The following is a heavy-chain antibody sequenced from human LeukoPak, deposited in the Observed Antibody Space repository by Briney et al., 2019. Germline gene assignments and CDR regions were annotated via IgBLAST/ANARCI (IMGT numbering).Heavy chain of an antibody. D-gene: IGHD1-1*01. J-gene: IGHJ4*02. V-gene: IGHV3-7*01. CDR2: IKQDGSEI. Sequence: GGSLRLSCAASGFTFSYYWMGWVRQAPGKGLEWVANIKQDGSEIYYVDSVKGRFTISRDNAKNSLSLQMNGLRGEDTAVYYCVRGGTGNGNYFDFWGQGTLVTVSS. CDR3: VRGGTGNGNYFDF. CDR1: GFTFSYYW.